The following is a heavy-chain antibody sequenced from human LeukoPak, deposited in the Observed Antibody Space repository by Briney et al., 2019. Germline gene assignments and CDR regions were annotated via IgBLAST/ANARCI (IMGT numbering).Heavy chain of an antibody. Sequence: GGSLRLSCAASGFTFSTYSMNWVRQAPAKGLEWVSYISSSTSTIYYADSVKGRFTISRDNAKNSLYLQMNSLRAEETALYYCARLPIDCSSTSCYSVSWFDPWGKRTLVTVSS. D-gene: IGHD2-2*01. CDR2: ISSSTSTI. V-gene: IGHV3-48*01. CDR3: ARLPIDCSSTSCYSVSWFDP. J-gene: IGHJ5*02. CDR1: GFTFSTYS.